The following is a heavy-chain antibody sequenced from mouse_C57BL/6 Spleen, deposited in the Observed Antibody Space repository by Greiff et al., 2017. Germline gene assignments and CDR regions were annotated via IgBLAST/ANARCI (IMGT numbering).Heavy chain of an antibody. CDR3: ARHETPFTTVVARPYFDY. CDR2: FYPGSGSI. J-gene: IGHJ2*01. V-gene: IGHV1-62-2*01. D-gene: IGHD1-1*01. CDR1: GYTFTEYT. Sequence: QVHVKQSGAELVKPGASVKLSCKASGYTFTEYTIHWVKQRSGQGLEWIGWFYPGSGSIKYNEKFKDKATLTADKSSSTVYMELSRLTSEDSAVYFCARHETPFTTVVARPYFDYWGQGTTLTVSS.